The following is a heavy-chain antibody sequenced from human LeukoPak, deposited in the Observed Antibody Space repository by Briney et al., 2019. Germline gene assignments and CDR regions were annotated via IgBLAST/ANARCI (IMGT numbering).Heavy chain of an antibody. CDR3: ATADSGSYYSGFDY. CDR1: GFTASSNN. D-gene: IGHD1-26*01. Sequence: PGGSLSFSCATSGFTASSNNMTWGSQAPAKGLDWASVIYSGGSTDYADSVKGRFTISRDNSKNTLYLHMNSLRAEDAAVYYCATADSGSYYSGFDYWGQGTLVTVPS. CDR2: IYSGGST. V-gene: IGHV3-66*01. J-gene: IGHJ4*02.